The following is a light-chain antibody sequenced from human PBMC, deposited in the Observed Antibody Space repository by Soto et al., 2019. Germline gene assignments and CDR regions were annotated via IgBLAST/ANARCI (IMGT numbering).Light chain of an antibody. Sequence: QSVLTQPPSVSAAPGQKVTFSCSGSSSNIGNNYVSWYQQLPGTAPKLLIYEDNKRPSGIPDRFSGSKSGTSATLAITGLQTGDEADYYFGAWDSSLSAGLFGGGTKVTVL. CDR2: EDN. CDR3: GAWDSSLSAGL. V-gene: IGLV1-51*02. CDR1: SSNIGNNY. J-gene: IGLJ2*01.